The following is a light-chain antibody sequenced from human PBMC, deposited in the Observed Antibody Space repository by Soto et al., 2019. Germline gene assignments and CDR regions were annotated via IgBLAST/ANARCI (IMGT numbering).Light chain of an antibody. J-gene: IGKJ2*01. CDR2: GAS. CDR3: QQYGSSPYT. V-gene: IGKV3-20*01. Sequence: EIVLTQSPGTLSLSPGGRATLSCRASQSVSSSSLAWYQQKPGQAPRLLIYGASSRATGIPDRFSGSGSGTDFTLTISRLEPEDFAVFYCQQYGSSPYTFGQGTKLEIK. CDR1: QSVSSSS.